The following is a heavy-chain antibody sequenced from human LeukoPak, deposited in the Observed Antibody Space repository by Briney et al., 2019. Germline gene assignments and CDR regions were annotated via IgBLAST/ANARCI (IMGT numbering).Heavy chain of an antibody. CDR2: IYSGGST. CDR3: ARDQAVAGTFVPFDY. D-gene: IGHD6-19*01. V-gene: IGHV3-66*01. CDR1: GFTFGDYA. Sequence: GSLRLSCTASGFTFGDYAMSWVRQAPGKGLEWVSVIYSGGSTYYADSVKGRFTISRDNSKNTLYLQMNSLRAEDTAVYYCARDQAVAGTFVPFDYWGQGTLVTVSS. J-gene: IGHJ4*02.